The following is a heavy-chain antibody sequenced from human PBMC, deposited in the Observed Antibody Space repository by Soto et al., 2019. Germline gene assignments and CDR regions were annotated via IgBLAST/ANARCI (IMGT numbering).Heavy chain of an antibody. Sequence: GGSLRLSCAASGSTFSSYGMHWVRQAPGKGLEWVAVISYDGSNKYYADSVKGRFTISRDNSKNTLYLQMNSLRAEDTAVYYCAKDLWGWNPRSGMDVWGQGTTVTVSS. CDR3: AKDLWGWNPRSGMDV. CDR2: ISYDGSNK. D-gene: IGHD2-21*01. CDR1: GSTFSSYG. V-gene: IGHV3-30*18. J-gene: IGHJ6*02.